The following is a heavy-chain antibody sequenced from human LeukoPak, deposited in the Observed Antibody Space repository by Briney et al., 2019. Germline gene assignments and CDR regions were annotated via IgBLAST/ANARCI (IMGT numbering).Heavy chain of an antibody. CDR3: ARDLGSSSWYGENYFDY. CDR2: INPNSGGT. Sequence: ASVKVSCKASGYTFTGYYMHRVRQAPGQGLEWMGWINPNSGGTNYAQKFQGRVTMTRDTSISTAYMELSRLRSDDTAVYYCARDLGSSSWYGENYFDYWGQGTLVTVSS. CDR1: GYTFTGYY. D-gene: IGHD6-13*01. J-gene: IGHJ4*02. V-gene: IGHV1-2*02.